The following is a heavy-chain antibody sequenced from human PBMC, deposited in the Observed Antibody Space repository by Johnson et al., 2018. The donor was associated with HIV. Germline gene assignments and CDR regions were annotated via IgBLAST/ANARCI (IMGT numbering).Heavy chain of an antibody. Sequence: QVQLVESGGALVEPGGSLGLSCGVSGFTFNTYWMHWVRQAPGKGLEWVSGISYDGSNKYYADSVKGRFTISRDNSKNTLYLQMNSLRAEDTAVYYCARDTTSGLGGSSWDGAFDIWGQGTMVTVSS. CDR2: ISYDGSNK. D-gene: IGHD6-13*01. CDR1: GFTFNTYW. CDR3: ARDTTSGLGGSSWDGAFDI. J-gene: IGHJ3*02. V-gene: IGHV3-30*03.